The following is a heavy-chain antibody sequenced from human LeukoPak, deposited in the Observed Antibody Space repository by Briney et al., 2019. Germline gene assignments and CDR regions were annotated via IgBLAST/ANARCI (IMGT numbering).Heavy chain of an antibody. Sequence: ASVKVSCKPSGYTFTTHGLSWVRQAHGQGLEWMGWISSYNGNTNYAQKVQGRLTMTTDTSTSTAYMELRSLRSDDTAVYYCARGNDYGDPLDYWGQGTQVTVSS. CDR3: ARGNDYGDPLDY. J-gene: IGHJ4*02. CDR1: GYTFTTHG. CDR2: ISSYNGNT. V-gene: IGHV1-18*01. D-gene: IGHD4-17*01.